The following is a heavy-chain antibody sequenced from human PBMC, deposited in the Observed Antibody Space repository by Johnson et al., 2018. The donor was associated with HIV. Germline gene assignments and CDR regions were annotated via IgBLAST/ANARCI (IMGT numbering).Heavy chain of an antibody. CDR1: GFTFDDYA. CDR3: AKDIGGRGGDCDAFDI. J-gene: IGHJ3*02. V-gene: IGHV3-9*01. Sequence: VQLVESGGGLVQPGRSLRLSCAASGFTFDDYAMHWVRQAPGKGLEWVSGISWNRGSIGYADSVKGRFTISRDNAKNSLYLQMNSLRAEDTALYYCAKDIGGRGGDCDAFDIWGQGTMVTVSS. CDR2: ISWNRGSI. D-gene: IGHD2-21*02.